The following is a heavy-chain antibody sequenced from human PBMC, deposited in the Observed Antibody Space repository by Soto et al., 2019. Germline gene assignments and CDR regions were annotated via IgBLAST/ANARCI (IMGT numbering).Heavy chain of an antibody. CDR3: ARAYYYGSGSPIDY. V-gene: IGHV3-33*01. J-gene: IGHJ4*02. CDR2: IWYDGSNK. CDR1: GFTFSSYG. D-gene: IGHD3-10*01. Sequence: QPGGSLRLSCAASGFTFSSYGMHWVRQAPGKGLEWVAVIWYDGSNKYYADSVKGRFTISRDNSKNTLYLQMNSLRAEDTAVYYCARAYYYGSGSPIDYWGQGTLVTVS.